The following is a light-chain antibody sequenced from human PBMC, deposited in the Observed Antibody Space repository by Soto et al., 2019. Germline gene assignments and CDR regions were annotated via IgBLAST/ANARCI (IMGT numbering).Light chain of an antibody. J-gene: IGKJ4*01. V-gene: IGKV1-16*01. CDR1: HPININ. Sequence: DIQMTQSPSSLSASVGDRVTITCRASHPININLVWFQQKPGKAPKSLIYAATNLQSGVPSRFSGSGGGTDFSLTISSLQPEDVETYYCQHYQRYPPSFGGGTKVDI. CDR3: QHYQRYPPS. CDR2: AAT.